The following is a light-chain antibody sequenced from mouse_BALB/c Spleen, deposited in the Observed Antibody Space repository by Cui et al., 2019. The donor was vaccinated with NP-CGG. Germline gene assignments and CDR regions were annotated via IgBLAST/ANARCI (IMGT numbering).Light chain of an antibody. J-gene: IGLJ1*01. V-gene: IGLV1*01. Sequence: HAVVTQESSLTTSPGETVTLTCRAITGAVTTSNYANWVQEKPDHLFTGLIGGTNNRAPGVPARFSGSLIGDKAALTITGAQTEDEAIYFCALWYSNQWVFGGGTKLTVL. CDR3: ALWYSNQWV. CDR2: GTN. CDR1: TGAVTTSNY.